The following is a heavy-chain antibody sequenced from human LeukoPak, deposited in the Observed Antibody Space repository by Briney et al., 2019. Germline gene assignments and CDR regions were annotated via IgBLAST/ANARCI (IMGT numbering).Heavy chain of an antibody. D-gene: IGHD2-15*01. Sequence: GSLRLSCAASGFTFSSYGMHWVRQAPGKGLEWVGRSSNKAYSHTTQYAASVKGRFTISRDDSKNSLYLQMNSLKTEDTAVYYCGRRPDCSGGSCFVDYWGQGTLVTVSS. CDR3: GRRPDCSGGSCFVDY. J-gene: IGHJ4*02. V-gene: IGHV3-72*01. CDR2: SSNKAYSHTT. CDR1: GFTFSSYG.